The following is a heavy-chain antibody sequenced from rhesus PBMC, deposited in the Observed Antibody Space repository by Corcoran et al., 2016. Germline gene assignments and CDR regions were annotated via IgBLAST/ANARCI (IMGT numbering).Heavy chain of an antibody. J-gene: IGHJ6*01. V-gene: IGHV3S43*01. CDR3: ANTLEYCTGSGCYGLDS. Sequence: EVQLVESGGGLVQPGGSLRLSCAAPGFTSGNSDLIWIRQAPGKGLEWVSYISRGGSIYYSDSVKGRFTISRDNATNTLYLQMSSLRVEDTAVYYCANTLEYCTGSGCYGLDSWGQGVVVTVSS. CDR2: ISRGGSI. CDR1: GFTSGNSD. D-gene: IGHD2-21*01.